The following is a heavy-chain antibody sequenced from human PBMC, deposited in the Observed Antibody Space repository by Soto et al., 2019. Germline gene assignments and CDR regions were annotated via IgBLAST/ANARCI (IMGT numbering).Heavy chain of an antibody. CDR3: ARGGYYGSGSYYFPGY. CDR2: IIPIFGTA. J-gene: IGHJ4*02. Sequence: GASVKVSCKASGGTFSSYAISWVRQAPGQGLEWMGGIIPIFGTANYAQKFQGRVTITADESTSTAYMELSSLRSEDTAVYYCARGGYYGSGSYYFPGYWGQGTLVTVSS. D-gene: IGHD3-10*01. V-gene: IGHV1-69*13. CDR1: GGTFSSYA.